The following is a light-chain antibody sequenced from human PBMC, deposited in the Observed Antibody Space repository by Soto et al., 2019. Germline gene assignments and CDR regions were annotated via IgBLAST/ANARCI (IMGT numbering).Light chain of an antibody. CDR2: EVS. V-gene: IGLV2-8*01. CDR1: SSDVGGYNY. CDR3: SSYAGSLYV. Sequence: QSVLSQPPSASGSPGQSVTISCTGTSSDVGGYNYVSWYQQHPGKAPKLMIYEVSKRPSGVPDRFSASKSGNTASLTVSGLQAEDEANYYCSSYAGSLYVFGTGTKVTV. J-gene: IGLJ1*01.